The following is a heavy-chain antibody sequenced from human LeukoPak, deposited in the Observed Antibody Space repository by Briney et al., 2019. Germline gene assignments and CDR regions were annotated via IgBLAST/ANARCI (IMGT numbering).Heavy chain of an antibody. J-gene: IGHJ4*02. CDR3: ARAGNYYFGSGNYGRPGGFDY. V-gene: IGHV6-1*01. D-gene: IGHD3-10*01. CDR1: GDTVSSNSGA. CDR2: TYYRSKWYN. Sequence: SQTLSLTCAISGDTVSSNSGAWNWIRQSPSRGLEWLGRTYYRSKWYNDYAISVKSRITINADTSTNQFSLQLSSVTPEDTAVYYCARAGNYYFGSGNYGRPGGFDYWGQGTLVTVSS.